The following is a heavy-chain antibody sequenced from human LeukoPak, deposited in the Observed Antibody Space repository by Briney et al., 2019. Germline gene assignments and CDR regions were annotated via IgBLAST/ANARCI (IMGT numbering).Heavy chain of an antibody. V-gene: IGHV3-48*04. Sequence: GGSLRLSCAASGFTFSSYGMHWVRQAPGKGLEWVSYISSSGSTIHYADSAKGRFTISRDNAKNSLYLQMNSLRAEDTAVYYCAELGITMIGGVWGKGTTVTISS. J-gene: IGHJ6*04. D-gene: IGHD3-10*02. CDR1: GFTFSSYG. CDR3: AELGITMIGGV. CDR2: ISSSGSTI.